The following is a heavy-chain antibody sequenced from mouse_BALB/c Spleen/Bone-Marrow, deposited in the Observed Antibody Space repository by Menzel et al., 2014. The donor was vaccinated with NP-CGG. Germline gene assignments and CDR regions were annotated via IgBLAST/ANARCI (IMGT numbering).Heavy chain of an antibody. Sequence: EVKLVESGPGLVKPSQTVSLTCTVTGISITTGNYRWSWIRQFPGNKLEWIGYIYYSGTITYNPSLTSRTTITRVTSKNQFFLEMNSLTAEDTATYYCARYGNYFDYWGQGTTLTVSS. D-gene: IGHD2-1*01. CDR1: GISITTGNYR. V-gene: IGHV3-5*02. J-gene: IGHJ2*01. CDR3: ARYGNYFDY. CDR2: IYYSGTI.